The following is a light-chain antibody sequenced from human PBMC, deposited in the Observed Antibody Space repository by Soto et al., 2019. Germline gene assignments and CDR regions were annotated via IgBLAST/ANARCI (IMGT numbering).Light chain of an antibody. V-gene: IGKV1-5*01. Sequence: DIQMTQSPSTLSASVGDRVTITCRASQSVSTRLAWYQQKPGKAPKLLIYDASSLQTGVPSRFSGSGSGAEFTLTISNLQPDDFATYYCQQYQSYSETFGHGTKVDIK. CDR1: QSVSTR. CDR2: DAS. J-gene: IGKJ3*01. CDR3: QQYQSYSET.